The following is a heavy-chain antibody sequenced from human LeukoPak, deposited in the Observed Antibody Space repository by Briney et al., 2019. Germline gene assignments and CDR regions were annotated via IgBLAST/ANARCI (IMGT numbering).Heavy chain of an antibody. CDR3: ARIWSQPICEH. Sequence: PSETLSLTCTVSGGSISTYYWSWIRQPPGKGLEWIGYIYHSGSTNYNPSLKSRVTISVDTSQNQFYLKLSSVTAADTAVYYCARIWSQPICEHWGQGILVTVSS. J-gene: IGHJ1*01. V-gene: IGHV4-59*08. CDR2: IYHSGST. D-gene: IGHD1-1*01. CDR1: GGSISTYY.